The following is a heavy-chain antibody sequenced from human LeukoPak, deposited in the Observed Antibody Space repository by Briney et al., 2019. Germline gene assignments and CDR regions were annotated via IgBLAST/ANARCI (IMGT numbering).Heavy chain of an antibody. CDR1: GFTFTSSA. J-gene: IGHJ3*02. CDR3: AAAPPGSGVAFDI. Sequence: SVRVSCKASGFTFTSSAMQWVRQARGQRLEWIGWIVVDSGNTNYAQKFQERVTITRDMSTSTAYMELSSLRSEDTAVYYCAAAPPGSGVAFDIWGQGTMVTVSS. D-gene: IGHD6-19*01. V-gene: IGHV1-58*02. CDR2: IVVDSGNT.